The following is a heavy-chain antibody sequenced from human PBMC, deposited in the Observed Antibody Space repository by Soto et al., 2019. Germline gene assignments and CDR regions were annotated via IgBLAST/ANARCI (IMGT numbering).Heavy chain of an antibody. CDR1: GFTFGDYT. J-gene: IGHJ5*02. CDR2: IWYDGSNK. V-gene: IGHV3-33*08. Sequence: GGSLRLSCAASGFTFGDYTMHWVRQAPGKGLEWVAVIWYDGSNKYYADSVKGRFTISRDNSKNTLYLQMNGLRAEDTAVYYCASSSGWYVIDAPQFDPWGQGTLVTVSS. CDR3: ASSSGWYVIDAPQFDP. D-gene: IGHD6-19*01.